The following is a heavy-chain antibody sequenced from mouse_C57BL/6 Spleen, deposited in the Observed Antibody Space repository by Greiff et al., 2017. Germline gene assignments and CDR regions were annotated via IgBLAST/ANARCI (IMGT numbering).Heavy chain of an antibody. Sequence: EVMLVESGAELVRPGASVKLSCTASGFNIKDDYMHWVKQRPEQCLEWIGWIDPENGDTEYASKFQGKATITADTSSNTAYLQLSSLTSEDTAVYYCTTGRRTGMVYWGQGTTLTVSS. D-gene: IGHD4-1*01. CDR2: IDPENGDT. CDR3: TTGRRTGMVY. CDR1: GFNIKDDY. J-gene: IGHJ2*01. V-gene: IGHV14-4*01.